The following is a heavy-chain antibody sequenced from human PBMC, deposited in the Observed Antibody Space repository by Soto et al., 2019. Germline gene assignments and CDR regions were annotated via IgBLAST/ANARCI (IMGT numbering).Heavy chain of an antibody. V-gene: IGHV4-59*01. D-gene: IGHD3-10*01. CDR2: IYYSGST. CDR3: ARAVVAYDGSGSYYSQFEY. Sequence: SETLSLTCTVSGGSISSYYWSWIRQPPGKGLEWIGYIYYSGSTNYNPSLKSRVTISVDTSKNQFSLKLSSVTAADTAVYYCARAVVAYDGSGSYYSQFEYWGRGTLVTSP. J-gene: IGHJ4*01. CDR1: GGSISSYY.